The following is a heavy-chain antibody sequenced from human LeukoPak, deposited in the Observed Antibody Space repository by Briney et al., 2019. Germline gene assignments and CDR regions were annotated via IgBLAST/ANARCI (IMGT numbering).Heavy chain of an antibody. CDR2: INHSGST. CDR3: ARVHAWIQLWYLKDPHWYFDL. V-gene: IGHV4-34*01. Sequence: SEALSLTCAVYGGSFSGYYRSWIRQPPGKGLEWIGEINHSGSTNYNPSLKSRVTISVDTSKNQFSLKLSSVTAADTAVYYCARVHAWIQLWYLKDPHWYFDLWGRGTLVTVSS. J-gene: IGHJ2*01. CDR1: GGSFSGYY. D-gene: IGHD5-18*01.